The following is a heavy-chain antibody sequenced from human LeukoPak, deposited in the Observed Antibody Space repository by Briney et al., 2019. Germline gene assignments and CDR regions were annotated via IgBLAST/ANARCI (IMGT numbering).Heavy chain of an antibody. J-gene: IGHJ4*02. V-gene: IGHV3-21*04. CDR3: AKKGCSTSGCPASFDY. D-gene: IGHD2-2*01. Sequence: PGGSLRLSCAASGFTFSTYTMNWVRQAPGKGLEWVSFISSSSSYMYYADSVKGRFTISRDNTKKSLYLQMNSLRAEDTALYYCAKKGCSTSGCPASFDYWGQGTLVTVSS. CDR2: ISSSSSYM. CDR1: GFTFSTYT.